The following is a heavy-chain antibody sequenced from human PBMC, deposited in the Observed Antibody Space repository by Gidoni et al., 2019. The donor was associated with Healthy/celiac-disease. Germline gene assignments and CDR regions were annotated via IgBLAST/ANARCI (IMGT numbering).Heavy chain of an antibody. CDR1: GGSISSSSYY. CDR3: ARASSGAIFGVTPFDY. D-gene: IGHD3-3*01. Sequence: QLQLQESGPGLVKPSETLSLTCTVSGGSISSSSYYWGWIRQPPGKGLEWIGSIYYSGSTYYNPSLKSRVTISVDTSKNQFSLKLSSVTAADTAVYYCARASSGAIFGVTPFDYWGQGTLVTVSS. V-gene: IGHV4-39*01. CDR2: IYYSGST. J-gene: IGHJ4*02.